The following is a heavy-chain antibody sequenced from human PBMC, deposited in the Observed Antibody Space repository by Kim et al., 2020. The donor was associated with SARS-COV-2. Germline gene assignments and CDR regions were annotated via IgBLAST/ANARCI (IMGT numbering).Heavy chain of an antibody. D-gene: IGHD3-16*01. V-gene: IGHV4-61*01. Sequence: SETLSLTCKVSGVSVINEIYYWTWIRQPPGKGLEWIGHFYSTGTTGYNPSFRGRVDISVDTSKGQFSLNMRSVTAADTAIYFCAREQRDGYDYGVSGVYYWGQGIMVTVSP. CDR2: FYSTGTT. J-gene: IGHJ4*02. CDR3: AREQRDGYDYGVSGVYY. CDR1: GVSVINEIYY.